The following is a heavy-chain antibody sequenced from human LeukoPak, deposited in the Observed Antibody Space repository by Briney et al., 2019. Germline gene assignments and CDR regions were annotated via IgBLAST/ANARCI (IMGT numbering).Heavy chain of an antibody. J-gene: IGHJ3*02. CDR3: ARSPYDVGAFDI. Sequence: ASVKVSCKASGYIFTSYPIHWVRQAPGQRLEWMGWINTGNGNTKYSQKFEGRVTVTRDTSATAAYMELSSLRSEDTAVYYCARSPYDVGAFDIWGQGTMVTGSS. CDR2: INTGNGNT. D-gene: IGHD3-3*01. CDR1: GYIFTSYP. V-gene: IGHV1-3*04.